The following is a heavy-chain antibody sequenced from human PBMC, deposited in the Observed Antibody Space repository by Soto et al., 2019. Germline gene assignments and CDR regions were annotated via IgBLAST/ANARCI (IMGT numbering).Heavy chain of an antibody. D-gene: IGHD1-26*01. Sequence: QVQLVQSGAEVKKPGSSVKVSCKPSGGTFSSNTISWVRQAPGQGPEWMGRIIPILGVTTYAPQFQDRVIMTADTSTNTAHMELSSLRSSDTAVYYCARSSHPRGRSGPFDFWGQGTLVIVSS. V-gene: IGHV1-69*02. CDR1: GGTFSSNT. CDR3: ARSSHPRGRSGPFDF. J-gene: IGHJ4*02. CDR2: IIPILGVT.